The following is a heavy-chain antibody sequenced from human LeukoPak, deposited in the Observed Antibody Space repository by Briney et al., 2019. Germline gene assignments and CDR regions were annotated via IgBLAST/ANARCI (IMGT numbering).Heavy chain of an antibody. Sequence: SGGSLKLSCAASGFTFSSYGMHWVRQAPGKGLEWVAFIRYDGSNKYYADSVKGRFTISRDNSKNTLYLQMNSLRAEDTAVYYCAKDQSIVVVPAAISSGILDDYWGQGTLVTVSS. J-gene: IGHJ4*02. V-gene: IGHV3-30*02. CDR1: GFTFSSYG. D-gene: IGHD2-2*01. CDR3: AKDQSIVVVPAAISSGILDDY. CDR2: IRYDGSNK.